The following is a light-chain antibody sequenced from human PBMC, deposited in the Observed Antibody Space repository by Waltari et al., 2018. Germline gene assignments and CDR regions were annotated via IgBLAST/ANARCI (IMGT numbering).Light chain of an antibody. V-gene: IGLV2-23*02. CDR2: EVS. Sequence: QSALTQPASVSGSPGQSITISCTGTSSDVGNYNLVSWYQQHPGKAPKLIIYEVSQRPSGVSNRFSGSKSGTTASLTISGLRAEDEADFYCCSYAGSGSSVVFGGGTKLTVL. CDR3: CSYAGSGSSVV. J-gene: IGLJ2*01. CDR1: SSDVGNYNL.